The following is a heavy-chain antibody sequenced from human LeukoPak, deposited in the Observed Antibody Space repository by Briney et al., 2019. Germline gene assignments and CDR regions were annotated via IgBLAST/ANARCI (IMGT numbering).Heavy chain of an antibody. CDR2: IKQDGSEK. J-gene: IGHJ3*02. V-gene: IGHV3-7*01. CDR3: ARLEKYYYDSTFDI. D-gene: IGHD3-22*01. Sequence: GGSLRLSCAASGFTFISYWLTWVRQAPGKGLEWVANIKQDGSEKYYVGSVKGRFTISRDNAKNSLYLQMNSLRAEDTAVYYCARLEKYYYDSTFDIWGQGTMVTVSS. CDR1: GFTFISYW.